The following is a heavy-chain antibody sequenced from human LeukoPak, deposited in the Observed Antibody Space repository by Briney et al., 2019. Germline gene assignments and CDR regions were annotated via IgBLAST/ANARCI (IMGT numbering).Heavy chain of an antibody. CDR1: GFTFNSYA. J-gene: IGHJ3*02. D-gene: IGHD3-22*01. V-gene: IGHV3-30*04. CDR3: ARIIDSSGYPGAFDI. CDR2: ISYDGSNK. Sequence: GSLRLSRAASGFTFNSYAMHLVRQGPGKGLEGVAVISYDGSNKYYADSVKGRFTISRDNSKNTLYLQMNSLRAEDTAVYYCARIIDSSGYPGAFDIWGQGTMVTVSS.